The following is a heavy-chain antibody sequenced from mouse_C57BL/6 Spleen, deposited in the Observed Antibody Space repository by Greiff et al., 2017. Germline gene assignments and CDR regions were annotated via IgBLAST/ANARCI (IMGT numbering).Heavy chain of an antibody. CDR3: ARGDIYDYDFDY. CDR2: ISYDGSN. J-gene: IGHJ2*01. CDR1: GYSITSGYY. V-gene: IGHV3-6*01. Sequence: EVKLLESGPGLVKPSQSLSLTCSVTGYSITSGYYWNWIRQFPGNKLEWMGYISYDGSNNYNPSLKNRISITRDTSKNQFFLKLNSVNTEDTATYDCARGDIYDYDFDYWGQGTTLTVSS. D-gene: IGHD2-4*01.